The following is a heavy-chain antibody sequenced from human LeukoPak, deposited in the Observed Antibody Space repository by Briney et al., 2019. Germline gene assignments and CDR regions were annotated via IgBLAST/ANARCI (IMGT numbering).Heavy chain of an antibody. CDR1: GFTFSTYS. Sequence: EGSLRLSCAASGFTFSTYSMNWVRQAPGKGLEWVSYISSSSSTIYYADSVKGRFTISRDNPKNTLYLQMNSLRAEDTAVYYCAKDSVTYYDILTGPSAAYWGQGTLVTVSS. D-gene: IGHD3-9*01. CDR2: ISSSSSTI. CDR3: AKDSVTYYDILTGPSAAY. J-gene: IGHJ4*02. V-gene: IGHV3-48*01.